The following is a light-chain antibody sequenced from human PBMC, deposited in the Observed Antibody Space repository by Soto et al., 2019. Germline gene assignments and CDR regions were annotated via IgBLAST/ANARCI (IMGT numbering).Light chain of an antibody. V-gene: IGLV3-1*01. Sequence: SYALTQPPSVSVSPGQTASITCSGAKLGDKYACWYQQKPGQSPVLVIYQDSKRPSGIPERFSGSNSGNTATLTISGTQAMDEADYYCQAWDSSTHVVFGGGTTVTVL. CDR1: KLGDKY. CDR2: QDS. CDR3: QAWDSSTHVV. J-gene: IGLJ2*01.